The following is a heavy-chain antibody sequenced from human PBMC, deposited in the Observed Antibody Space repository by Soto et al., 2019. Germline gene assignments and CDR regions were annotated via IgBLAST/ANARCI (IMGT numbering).Heavy chain of an antibody. CDR1: GYSFNSYW. Sequence: PGESLKISCKGSGYSFNSYWISWVRQMPGKGLEWMGRIDPSDSYTNYSPSFQGHVTISADKSISTAYLQWSSLKASDTAMYYCARTRGQNCSGGNCYVGMDGWGQGSTVTVSS. CDR2: IDPSDSYT. J-gene: IGHJ6*02. D-gene: IGHD2-15*01. V-gene: IGHV5-10-1*01. CDR3: ARTRGQNCSGGNCYVGMDG.